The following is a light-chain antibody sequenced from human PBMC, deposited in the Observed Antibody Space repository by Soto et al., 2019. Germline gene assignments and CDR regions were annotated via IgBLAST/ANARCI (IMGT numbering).Light chain of an antibody. CDR1: SSDVGGYNF. CDR3: TSYTSTDTWV. Sequence: QSVLTQPASVSGSPGQSITISCTGSSSDVGGYNFVSWYQQHPGKAPKLMIYDINNRPSGISDRFSGSKSANTASLTISGLQAEDEADYYCTSYTSTDTWVFGGGTKVTVL. CDR2: DIN. V-gene: IGLV2-14*03. J-gene: IGLJ3*02.